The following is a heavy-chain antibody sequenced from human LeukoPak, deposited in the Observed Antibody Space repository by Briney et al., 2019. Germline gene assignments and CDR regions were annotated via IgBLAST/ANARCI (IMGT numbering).Heavy chain of an antibody. Sequence: ASVKVSCTASGYTFTSYGISWVRQAPGQGLEWMGWISAYNGNTNYAQKLQGRVTMTTDTSTSTAYMELRSLRSDDTAVYYCVRELLGVTFDYWGQGTLVTVSS. CDR2: ISAYNGNT. V-gene: IGHV1-18*01. CDR1: GYTFTSYG. D-gene: IGHD1-26*01. J-gene: IGHJ4*02. CDR3: VRELLGVTFDY.